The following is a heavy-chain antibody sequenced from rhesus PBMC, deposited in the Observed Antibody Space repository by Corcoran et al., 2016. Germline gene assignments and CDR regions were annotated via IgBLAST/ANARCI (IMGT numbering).Heavy chain of an antibody. J-gene: IGHJ4*01. CDR3: VRDTSWPDQIFDY. Sequence: QVQLQESGPGLVKPSEILSLTCAVSGSSIRGAYDWTWIRQPPGKGLEGIGYVYGSSRSTIYNPSLENRVSISKDTSKNQFSLKLSSVTAADTAVYYCVRDTSWPDQIFDYWGQGVLVTVSS. CDR1: GSSIRGAYD. CDR2: VYGSSRST. V-gene: IGHV4-76*01. D-gene: IGHD6-13*01.